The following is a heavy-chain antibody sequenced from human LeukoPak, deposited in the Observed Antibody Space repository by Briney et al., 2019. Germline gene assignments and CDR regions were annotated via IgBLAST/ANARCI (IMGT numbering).Heavy chain of an antibody. J-gene: IGHJ4*02. CDR2: IRYGGSNK. CDR1: GFTFSSYG. Sequence: GGSLRLSCAASGFTFSSYGMHWVRQAPGKGLEWVAFIRYGGSNKYYADSVKGRFTISRDNSKNTLYLQMNSLRAEDTAVHYCAKDVSGMVYAADYWGQGTLVTVSS. V-gene: IGHV3-30*02. D-gene: IGHD2-8*01. CDR3: AKDVSGMVYAADY.